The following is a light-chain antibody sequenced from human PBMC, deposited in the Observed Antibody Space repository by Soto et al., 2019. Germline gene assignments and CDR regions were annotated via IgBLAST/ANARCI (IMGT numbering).Light chain of an antibody. Sequence: QSALTQPASVSGSPGQSITISCTGTSSDVGGDKYVSWYQQHPGKAPKLMIFEVSDRPSGVSNRFSGSKSGNTASLTISGLQAEDEADYYCSSYASSSTLVFGTGTKVTVL. V-gene: IGLV2-14*03. CDR1: SSDVGGDKY. CDR2: EVS. CDR3: SSYASSSTLV. J-gene: IGLJ1*01.